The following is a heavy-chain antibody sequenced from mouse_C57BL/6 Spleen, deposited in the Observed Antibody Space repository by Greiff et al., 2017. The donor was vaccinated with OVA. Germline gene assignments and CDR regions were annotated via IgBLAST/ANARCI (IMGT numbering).Heavy chain of an antibody. CDR2: ISYDGSN. J-gene: IGHJ2*01. V-gene: IGHV3-6*01. CDR3: ARVDYYGSSYGYFDY. D-gene: IGHD1-1*01. Sequence: EVKLQESGPGLVKPSQSLSLTCSVTGYSITSGYYWNWIRQFPGNKLEWMGYISYDGSNNYNPSLKNRISITRDTSKNQFFLKLNSVTTEDTATYYCARVDYYGSSYGYFDYWGQGTTLTVSS. CDR1: GYSITSGYY.